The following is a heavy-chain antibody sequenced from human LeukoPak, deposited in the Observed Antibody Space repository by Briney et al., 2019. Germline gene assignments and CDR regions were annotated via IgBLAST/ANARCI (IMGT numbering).Heavy chain of an antibody. D-gene: IGHD1-7*01. J-gene: IGHJ6*02. V-gene: IGHV3-23*01. Sequence: PGGSLRLSCTASGFTFGGYAMTWVRQAPGKGLEWVSSISANSEDSYYADPVKGRFTISGDNSRSTVYLQMDSRRADDTAVYYCGRTIAQYSNTWLYYFYGLDVWGQGTTVTVSS. CDR1: GFTFGGYA. CDR2: ISANSEDS. CDR3: GRTIAQYSNTWLYYFYGLDV.